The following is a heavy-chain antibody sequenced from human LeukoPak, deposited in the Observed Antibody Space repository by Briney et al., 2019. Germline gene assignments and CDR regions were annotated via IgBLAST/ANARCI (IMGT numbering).Heavy chain of an antibody. CDR1: GYTFTSYY. CDR3: ARGDGGVGAHSGPGKNRPFDY. CDR2: INPSGGST. Sequence: ASVKVSCKASGYTFTSYYMHWVRQAPGQGLEWMGIINPSGGSTSYAQKFQGRVTMTRDTSTSTVYMELSRLRSEDTAVYYCARGDGGVGAHSGPGKNRPFDYWGQGTLVTVSS. J-gene: IGHJ4*02. D-gene: IGHD1-26*01. V-gene: IGHV1-46*01.